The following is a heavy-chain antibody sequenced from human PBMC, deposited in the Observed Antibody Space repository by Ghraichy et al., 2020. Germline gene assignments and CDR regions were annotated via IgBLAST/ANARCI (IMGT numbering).Heavy chain of an antibody. CDR3: ARAKSSDSELDYGLDV. CDR2: MYQTGTA. V-gene: IGHV4-61*09. Sequence: SQTLSLTCTVSGASISSGTYFWSWIRQPAGKGLEWIGHMYQTGTAKYNPSLEGRVTITRDTSKNQFSLQVRSPTAADTAVYYCARAKSSDSELDYGLDVWGQGTTLTVSS. J-gene: IGHJ6*02. CDR1: GASISSGTYF. D-gene: IGHD2-15*01.